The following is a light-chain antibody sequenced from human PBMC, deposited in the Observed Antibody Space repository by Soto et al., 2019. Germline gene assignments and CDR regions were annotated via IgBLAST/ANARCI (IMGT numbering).Light chain of an antibody. CDR3: QQYHSYSLT. CDR2: KAS. J-gene: IGKJ1*01. V-gene: IGKV1-5*03. CDR1: QNIRSW. Sequence: DIQMTQSPSALSASVGDRVTITCRTSQNIRSWLAWYQQKPGKAPKLLIYKASTLESGVPSRFSGSGSGTEFTLDISSLQPDDFATYYYQQYHSYSLTFGQGTKVDIK.